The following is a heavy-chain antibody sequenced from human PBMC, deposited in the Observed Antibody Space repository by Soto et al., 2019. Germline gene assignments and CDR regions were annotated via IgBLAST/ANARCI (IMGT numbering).Heavy chain of an antibody. Sequence: QVQLEESGGGVVQPGRSLRLSCAASGFTFSNYAMHWVRQTPGKGLEWVALISYDGNKKEYADSVKGRFTISRDNSKNPLYLQMNSLRPEDTAVYYCARRLVATISYYGMDVWGQGTTVTVSS. V-gene: IGHV3-30-3*01. CDR2: ISYDGNKK. CDR3: ARRLVATISYYGMDV. D-gene: IGHD5-12*01. J-gene: IGHJ6*02. CDR1: GFTFSNYA.